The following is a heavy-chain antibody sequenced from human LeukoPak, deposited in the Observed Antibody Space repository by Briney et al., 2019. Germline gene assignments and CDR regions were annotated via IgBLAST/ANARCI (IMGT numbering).Heavy chain of an antibody. J-gene: IGHJ4*02. CDR3: AKMGKWDLPGGFY. CDR2: ISSTGSPI. Sequence: GGSKGLSCAASGFTFSSYWMHWVRQAPGKGLEWVSSISSTGSPIYYADSVKGRFTISRDNAKNSLYLQMNRLRSEDTAVYYCAKMGKWDLPGGFYWGQESLLPVSS. D-gene: IGHD1-26*01. V-gene: IGHV3-48*04. CDR1: GFTFSSYW.